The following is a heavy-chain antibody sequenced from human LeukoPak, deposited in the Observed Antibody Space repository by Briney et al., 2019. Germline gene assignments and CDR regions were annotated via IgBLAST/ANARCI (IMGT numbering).Heavy chain of an antibody. J-gene: IGHJ4*02. CDR3: ATKWELGY. D-gene: IGHD1-26*01. Sequence: GRSLRLSCAASGFTFSSYAMHWVRQAPGKGLEWVAVISYDGSNKYYADSVKGRFTISRDNSKNTLYLQMNSLRPEDTAVYYCATKWELGYWGQGTLVTVSS. V-gene: IGHV3-30-3*01. CDR1: GFTFSSYA. CDR2: ISYDGSNK.